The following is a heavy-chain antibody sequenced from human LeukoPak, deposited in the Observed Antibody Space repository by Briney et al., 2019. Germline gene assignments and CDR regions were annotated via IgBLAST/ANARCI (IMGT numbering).Heavy chain of an antibody. Sequence: GSSVKVSCKASGGTFTSYAISWVRQAPGQGLEWMGRIITILGIANNAQKFQGRVTITADKSTSTAYMELSSLRSEDTAVYYCARGGRTYYYDSSGSSPYKNWFDPWGQGTLVTVSS. V-gene: IGHV1-69*04. CDR2: IITILGIA. CDR1: GGTFTSYA. CDR3: ARGGRTYYYDSSGSSPYKNWFDP. D-gene: IGHD3-22*01. J-gene: IGHJ5*02.